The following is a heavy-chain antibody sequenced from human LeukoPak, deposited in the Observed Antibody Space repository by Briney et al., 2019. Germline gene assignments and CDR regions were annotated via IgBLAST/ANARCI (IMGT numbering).Heavy chain of an antibody. CDR3: ARDLGYYFDSSGYREYFQH. V-gene: IGHV1-69*04. D-gene: IGHD3-22*01. CDR1: GGTFSSYT. Sequence: ASVKLSCEASGGTFSSYTISWVRQAPGQGLEWMGRIIPIVGIANYAQKIQGRVTVTADKSTSTAYMELSSLRSEDTAVYYCARDLGYYFDSSGYREYFQHWGQGNLVTVSS. CDR2: IIPIVGIA. J-gene: IGHJ1*01.